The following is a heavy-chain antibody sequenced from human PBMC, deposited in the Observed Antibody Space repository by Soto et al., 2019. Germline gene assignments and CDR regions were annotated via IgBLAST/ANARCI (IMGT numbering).Heavy chain of an antibody. J-gene: IGHJ4*02. Sequence: ASVKVSCKASGYTFTSYGISWVRQAPGQGLEWMGWISAYNGNTNYAQKLQGRVTMTTDTSTSTAYIELRSLRSGDTAVYYCARDPDYGDKFDYWGQGTLVTVSS. CDR3: ARDPDYGDKFDY. V-gene: IGHV1-18*01. CDR1: GYTFTSYG. D-gene: IGHD4-17*01. CDR2: ISAYNGNT.